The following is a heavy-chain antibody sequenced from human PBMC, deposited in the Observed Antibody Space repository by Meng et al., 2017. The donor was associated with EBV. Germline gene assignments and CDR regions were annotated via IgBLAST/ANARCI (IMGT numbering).Heavy chain of an antibody. CDR2: VHYTGST. D-gene: IGHD6-19*01. J-gene: IGHJ5*02. CDR3: ARPFPSWQSPRLDPFGA. Sequence: QLQLRESGPGQGKLSXALSLTCTXSGDSISSFYYWGWIRQPPGRGLEWIGSVHYTGSTYYSPYLKSRVTVSVDTSKNQFSLRLTSVTAADTAVYYCARPFPSWQSPRLDPFGAWGQGTLVTVSS. CDR1: GDSISSFYY. V-gene: IGHV4-39*01.